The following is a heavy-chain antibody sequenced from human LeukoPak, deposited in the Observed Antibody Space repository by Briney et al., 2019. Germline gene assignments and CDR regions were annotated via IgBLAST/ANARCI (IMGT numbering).Heavy chain of an antibody. J-gene: IGHJ6*03. V-gene: IGHV4-34*01. CDR1: GGSFSGYY. CDR3: ARGYIGYYYMDV. Sequence: SETLSLTCAVYGGSFSGYYWSWIRQPPGKGLDWIGEINHSGSTNYNPSLKSRVTISVDTSKNQFSLKLSSVTAADTAVYYCARGYIGYYYMDVWGKGTTVTVSS. D-gene: IGHD2-15*01. CDR2: INHSGST.